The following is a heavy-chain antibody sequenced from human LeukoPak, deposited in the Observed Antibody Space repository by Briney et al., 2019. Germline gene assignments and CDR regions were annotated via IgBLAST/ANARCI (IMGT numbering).Heavy chain of an antibody. CDR2: INHSGST. D-gene: IGHD5-12*01. CDR1: GGSFSGYY. V-gene: IGHV4-34*01. CDR3: ARGGAVYSGYDLSYPAYYFDY. Sequence: SETLSLTCAVYGGSFSGYYWSWIRQPPGKGLEWIGEINHSGSTNYNPSLKRRVTISVDTSKNQFSLKLSSVTAADTAVYYCARGGAVYSGYDLSYPAYYFDYWGQGTLVTVSS. J-gene: IGHJ4*02.